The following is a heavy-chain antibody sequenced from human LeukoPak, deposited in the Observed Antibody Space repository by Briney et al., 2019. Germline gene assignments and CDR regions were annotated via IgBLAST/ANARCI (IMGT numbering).Heavy chain of an antibody. V-gene: IGHV1-69*13. D-gene: IGHD3-10*01. Sequence: ASVKVSCKASGGTFSSYAISWVRQAPGQGLEWMGGIIPIFGTANYAQKFQGRVTITADESTSTAYMELSSLRSEDTAVYYCTRHYGSGTKHAFDIWGQGTMVTVSS. CDR2: IIPIFGTA. CDR3: TRHYGSGTKHAFDI. CDR1: GGTFSSYA. J-gene: IGHJ3*02.